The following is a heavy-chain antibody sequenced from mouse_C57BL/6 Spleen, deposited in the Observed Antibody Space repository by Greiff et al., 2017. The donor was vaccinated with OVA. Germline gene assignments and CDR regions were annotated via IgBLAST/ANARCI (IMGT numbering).Heavy chain of an antibody. D-gene: IGHD2-1*01. CDR2: IDPADGNT. J-gene: IGHJ3*01. CDR3: AREGNSLFAY. Sequence: VQLQQSVAELVRPGASVKLSCTASGFTITNSYMHWVKQRPEQGLEWIGRIDPADGNTTYAPKFQGKATITADKSSNTAYLQLSSLTSEDTAVYYCAREGNSLFAYWGQGTLVTVSA. V-gene: IGHV14-3*01. CDR1: GFTITNSY.